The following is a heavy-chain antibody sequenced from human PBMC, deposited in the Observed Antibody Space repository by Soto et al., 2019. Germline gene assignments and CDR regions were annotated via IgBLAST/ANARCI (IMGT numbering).Heavy chain of an antibody. D-gene: IGHD3-9*01. CDR1: GYSFTSYW. CDR3: ARRRNYDILTGYYPTPFDP. V-gene: IGHV5-10-1*01. J-gene: IGHJ5*02. Sequence: GESLKISCKGSGYSFTSYWISWVRQMPGKGLEWMGRIDPSDSYTIYSPSFQGHVTISADKSISTAYLQWSSLKASDTAMYYCARRRNYDILTGYYPTPFDPWGQGTLVTVSS. CDR2: IDPSDSYT.